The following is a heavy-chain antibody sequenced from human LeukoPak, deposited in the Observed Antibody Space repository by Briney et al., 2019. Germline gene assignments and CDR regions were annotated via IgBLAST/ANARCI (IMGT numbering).Heavy chain of an antibody. CDR3: ARAGKIMITMVRGALASSDGFDI. CDR1: GYNFSDYY. Sequence: ASVKVSCKASGYNFSDYYLHWVRQAPGQGLEWMGWISPYSNGTKSPQKFQGRVTMTRDTSISTAYMELSRLRSDDTAVYYCARAGKIMITMVRGALASSDGFDIWGQGKMVTVSS. J-gene: IGHJ3*02. CDR2: ISPYSNGT. D-gene: IGHD3-10*01. V-gene: IGHV1-2*02.